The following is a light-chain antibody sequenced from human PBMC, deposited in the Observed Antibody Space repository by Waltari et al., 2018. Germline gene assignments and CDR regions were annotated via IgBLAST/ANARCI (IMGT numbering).Light chain of an antibody. CDR1: QSIFYRSNNKNY. Sequence: DIVLTQSPDSLPVSLGERATFNCKSSQSIFYRSNNKNYLAWYQHKPGQPPKFLISWASTRAAGVPDRFSGSGSGKDFTLTISSVQADDVAVYYCQQYYEAPATFGQGTKLEIK. V-gene: IGKV4-1*01. CDR2: WAS. CDR3: QQYYEAPAT. J-gene: IGKJ2*01.